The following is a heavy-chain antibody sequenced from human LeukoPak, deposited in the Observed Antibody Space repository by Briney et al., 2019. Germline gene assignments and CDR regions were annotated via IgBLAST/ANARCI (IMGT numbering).Heavy chain of an antibody. D-gene: IGHD3-9*01. CDR1: GFTFSTYW. Sequence: GGSLRLSCAASGFTFSTYWLHWVRQDPRKGLVWVSRINGDGRNINYADSVRGRFTISRDNAKNTLYLQMNTLRVEDTAVYYCTRDLMDYDVSTGLHHYYMDVWGQGTTVTVSS. J-gene: IGHJ6*02. V-gene: IGHV3-74*01. CDR2: INGDGRNI. CDR3: TRDLMDYDVSTGLHHYYMDV.